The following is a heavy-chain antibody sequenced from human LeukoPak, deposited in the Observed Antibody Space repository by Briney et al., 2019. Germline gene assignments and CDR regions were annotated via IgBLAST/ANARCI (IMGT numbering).Heavy chain of an antibody. Sequence: GGSLRLSCAASGFTLSTYWMTWVRQAPGKGLECVASISSSGSYIYHADSVKGRFAISRDNAKNSLYLQMNSLRVEDTAVYYCSRSSEYSTSSGQNLWGQGTLVTVSS. CDR1: GFTLSTYW. J-gene: IGHJ4*02. CDR2: ISSSGSYI. CDR3: SRSSEYSTSSGQNL. D-gene: IGHD6-6*01. V-gene: IGHV3-21*01.